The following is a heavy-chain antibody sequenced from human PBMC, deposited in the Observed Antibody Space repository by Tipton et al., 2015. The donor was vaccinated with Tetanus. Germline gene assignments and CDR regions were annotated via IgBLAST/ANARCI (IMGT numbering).Heavy chain of an antibody. J-gene: IGHJ6*03. D-gene: IGHD2-2*01. CDR2: ISAYNGNT. V-gene: IGHV1-18*01. CDR3: ARDAPYIVVVPAVMPDFNYYYYYYMDV. CDR1: GHTFTSYG. Sequence: QLVQSGAEVKKPGAPVKVSCKASGHTFTSYGISWVRQAPGQGLEWMGWISAYNGNTNYAQKLQGRVTMTTDTSTSTAYMELRSLRSDDTAVYYCARDAPYIVVVPAVMPDFNYYYYYYMDVWGKGTTVTVSS.